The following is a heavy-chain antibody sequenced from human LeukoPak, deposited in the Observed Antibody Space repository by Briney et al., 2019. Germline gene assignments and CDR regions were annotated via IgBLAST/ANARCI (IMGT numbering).Heavy chain of an antibody. CDR1: GFTFSSYG. Sequence: GGSLRLSCAASGFTFSSYGMHWVRQAPGKGLEWVARLVYDARSDYANSVKGRFTISRDDSKNTLFLDMSNLRVEDTALYYCARDLSAAFDFWGQGVLVTVSS. D-gene: IGHD6-19*01. J-gene: IGHJ4*02. CDR3: ARDLSAAFDF. CDR2: LVYDARS. V-gene: IGHV3-33*08.